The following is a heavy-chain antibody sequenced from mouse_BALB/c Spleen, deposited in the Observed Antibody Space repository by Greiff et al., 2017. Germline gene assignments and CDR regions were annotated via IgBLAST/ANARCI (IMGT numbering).Heavy chain of an antibody. Sequence: EVKLVESGGGLVKPGGSLKLSCAASGFTFSSYTMSWVRQTPEKRLEWVATISSGGSYTYYPDSVKGRFTISRDNAKNTLYLQMSSLKSEDTAMYYCTRDRDTYYAMDYWGQGTSVTVSS. CDR1: GFTFSSYT. J-gene: IGHJ4*01. D-gene: IGHD3-1*01. V-gene: IGHV5-6-4*01. CDR3: TRDRDTYYAMDY. CDR2: ISSGGSYT.